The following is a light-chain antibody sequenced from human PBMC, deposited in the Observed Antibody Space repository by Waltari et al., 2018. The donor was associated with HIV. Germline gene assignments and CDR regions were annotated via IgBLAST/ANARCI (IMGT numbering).Light chain of an antibody. CDR1: SSNIGSNY. CDR2: RNN. CDR3: AGWDDSLRGFYV. J-gene: IGLJ1*01. Sequence: QSVLTQPPSASGTPGQRVTISCSGSSSNIGSNYVYWYQHLPGTAPKLLIYRNNQRPSGVPDRFSGSKSGTSASLAISGLRSEDEADYYCAGWDDSLRGFYVFGTGTKVTVL. V-gene: IGLV1-47*01.